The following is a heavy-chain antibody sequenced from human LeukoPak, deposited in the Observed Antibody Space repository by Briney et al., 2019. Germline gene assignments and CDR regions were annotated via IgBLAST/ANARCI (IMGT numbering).Heavy chain of an antibody. D-gene: IGHD2/OR15-2a*01. V-gene: IGHV3-53*01. CDR2: IYSGGST. CDR3: ARDLYLSR. CDR1: GFSVSSNY. Sequence: GGSLRLSCAASGFSVSSNYMSWVRQAPGRGLEWVSVIYSGGSTYYADSVKGRFTISRDNSKNTLYLQMNSLRAEDTAVYYCARDLYLSRWGQGTLVTVSS. J-gene: IGHJ4*02.